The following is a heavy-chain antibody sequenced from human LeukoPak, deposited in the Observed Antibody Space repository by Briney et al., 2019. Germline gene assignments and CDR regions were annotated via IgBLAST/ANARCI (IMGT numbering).Heavy chain of an antibody. J-gene: IGHJ4*02. Sequence: GGSLRLSCAASGFTFSSYEMNWVRQAPGKGLEWVSYIRGSGNTIFYADSVRGRFTISRDNAKNSLYLQMNSLRAEDTAVYYCARADQRIFDYWGQGTLVTVSS. CDR3: ARADQRIFDY. CDR1: GFTFSSYE. D-gene: IGHD2/OR15-2a*01. V-gene: IGHV3-48*03. CDR2: IRGSGNTI.